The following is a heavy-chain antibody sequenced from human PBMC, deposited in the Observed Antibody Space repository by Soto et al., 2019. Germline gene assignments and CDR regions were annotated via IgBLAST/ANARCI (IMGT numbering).Heavy chain of an antibody. CDR3: ARAKITGLFDY. V-gene: IGHV4-34*01. Sequence: QVQLQQWGAGLLKPSETLSLTCAVYGGSFSGYYWTWIRQPPGTGLEWIGEINHSGSTNYNPSLKSRVTISVVTSKHQFSLKLTSVTSADTAVYYSARAKITGLFDYWGQGTLVTVSS. D-gene: IGHD2-8*02. J-gene: IGHJ4*02. CDR1: GGSFSGYY. CDR2: INHSGST.